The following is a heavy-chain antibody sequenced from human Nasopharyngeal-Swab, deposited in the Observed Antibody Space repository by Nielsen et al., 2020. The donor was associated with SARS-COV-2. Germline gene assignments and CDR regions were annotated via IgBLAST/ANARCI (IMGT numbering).Heavy chain of an antibody. V-gene: IGHV3-33*01. CDR1: GFTFSSYG. CDR2: IWYDGSYK. J-gene: IGHJ3*02. D-gene: IGHD5-24*01. Sequence: GGSLRLSCTVSGFTFSSYGMHWVRQAPGKGLEWVAVIWYDGSYKYYGDSVKGRFTISRDNSKNTLYLEMNNLIVEDTAVYYCARDRVGWLQLSPDAFDIWGQGTMVTVSS. CDR3: ARDRVGWLQLSPDAFDI.